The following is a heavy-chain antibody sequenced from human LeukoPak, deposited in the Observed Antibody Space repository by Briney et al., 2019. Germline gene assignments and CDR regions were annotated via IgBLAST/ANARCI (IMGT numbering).Heavy chain of an antibody. CDR3: ARKYCSSTSCYGGNAFDI. D-gene: IGHD2-2*01. J-gene: IGHJ3*02. CDR2: ISAYNGNT. V-gene: IGHV1-18*04. Sequence: GESLKISCKGSGYSFTSYWIGWVRQAPGQGLEWMGWISAYNGNTNYAQKLQGRVTMTTDTSTSTAYMELRSLRSDDTAVYYCARKYCSSTSCYGGNAFDIWGQETMVTVSS. CDR1: GYSFTSYW.